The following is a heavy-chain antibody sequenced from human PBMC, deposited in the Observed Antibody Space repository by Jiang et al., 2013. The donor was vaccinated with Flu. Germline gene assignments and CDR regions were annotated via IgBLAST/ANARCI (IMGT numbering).Heavy chain of an antibody. Sequence: SGAEVKKPGASVKVSCKASGYTFTGYYMHWVRQAPGQGLEWMGWINPNSGGTNYAQKFQGRVTMTRDTSISTAYMELSRLRSDDTAVYYCARDQGLLWFGESSSDAFDIWGQGTMVTVSS. CDR1: GYTFTGYY. CDR2: INPNSGGT. D-gene: IGHD3-10*01. J-gene: IGHJ3*02. V-gene: IGHV1-2*02. CDR3: ARDQGLLWFGESSSDAFDI.